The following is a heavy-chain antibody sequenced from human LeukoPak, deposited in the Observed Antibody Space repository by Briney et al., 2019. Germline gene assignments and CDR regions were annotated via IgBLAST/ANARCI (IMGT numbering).Heavy chain of an antibody. CDR3: ASWSQGGAFDI. Sequence: GVSLRLSCAASVFTFSSCCMHWVRQAPGKGLVCVSRINSDGSSTSYADSVKGRFTISRDNAKNTLYLQMNSLRAEDTAVYYCASWSQGGAFDIWGQGTMVTVSS. J-gene: IGHJ3*02. CDR1: VFTFSSCC. V-gene: IGHV3-74*01. CDR2: INSDGSST. D-gene: IGHD3-16*01.